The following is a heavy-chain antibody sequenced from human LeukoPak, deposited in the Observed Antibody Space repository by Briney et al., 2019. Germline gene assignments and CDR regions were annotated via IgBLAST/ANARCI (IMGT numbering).Heavy chain of an antibody. CDR1: GGSISSSSYY. Sequence: SETLSLTCTVSGGSISSSSYYWGWIRQPPGKGLEWIWSMYYSGSTYYNPSLKSRVTISVDTSKNQFSLNLISLTAADTALYYCARHRGAAQSYDYGMDVWGQGTTVTVSS. CDR2: MYYSGST. J-gene: IGHJ6*02. CDR3: ARHRGAAQSYDYGMDV. V-gene: IGHV4-39*01. D-gene: IGHD3-10*01.